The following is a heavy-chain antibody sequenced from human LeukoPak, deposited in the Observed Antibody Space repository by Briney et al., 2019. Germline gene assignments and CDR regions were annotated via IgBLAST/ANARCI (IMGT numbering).Heavy chain of an antibody. CDR2: ISSSSSYI. CDR1: GFTFSTYN. Sequence: PGGSLRLSCAASGFTFSTYNMNWVRQAPGKGLEWVSSISSSSSYIYYADSVKGRFTISRDNAKNSLYLQMNSLRAEDTAVYYCAGHSSGWHTAGYWGQGTLVTVSS. CDR3: AGHSSGWHTAGY. J-gene: IGHJ4*02. V-gene: IGHV3-21*01. D-gene: IGHD6-19*01.